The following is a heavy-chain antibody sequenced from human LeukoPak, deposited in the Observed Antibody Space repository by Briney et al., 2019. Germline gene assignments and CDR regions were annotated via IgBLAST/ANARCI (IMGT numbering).Heavy chain of an antibody. J-gene: IGHJ5*02. CDR3: ARDQVGAKGFDP. CDR1: GGSISSSSYY. CDR2: IYYSGST. V-gene: IGHV4-39*07. Sequence: SETLSLTCTVSGGSISSSSYYWGWIRRPPGKGLEWIGSIYYSGSTYYNPSLKSRVTISVDTSKNQFSLKLSSVTAADTAVYYCARDQVGAKGFDPWGQGTLVTVSS. D-gene: IGHD1-26*01.